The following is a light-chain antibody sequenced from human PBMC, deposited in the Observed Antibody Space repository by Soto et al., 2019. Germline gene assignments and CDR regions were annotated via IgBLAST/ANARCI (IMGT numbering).Light chain of an antibody. Sequence: SYELTQPPSVSVAPGQTASIACGGDNIGSKSVHWYQQKPGQAPVLVVFDDTDRPSGIPERFSGSNSGNTATLTISRVEVGDEADYYCQVWDNGSDHYVFGVGTKVT. CDR3: QVWDNGSDHYV. V-gene: IGLV3-21*02. CDR1: NIGSKS. J-gene: IGLJ1*01. CDR2: DDT.